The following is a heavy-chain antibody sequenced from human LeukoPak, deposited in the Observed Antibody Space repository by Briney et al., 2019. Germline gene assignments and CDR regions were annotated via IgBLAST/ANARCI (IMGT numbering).Heavy chain of an antibody. D-gene: IGHD1-1*01. V-gene: IGHV3-7*04. Sequence: GGSLRLSCAVSGFTFSNFWMSWVRQAPGRGVEWVANIHPEGNEKYHVESVKGRFTISRDNTKDLLFLQMNGLRVEDTAVYYCARGDDFSGDHWGQGTLVTVSS. CDR2: IHPEGNEK. J-gene: IGHJ4*02. CDR1: GFTFSNFW. CDR3: ARGDDFSGDH.